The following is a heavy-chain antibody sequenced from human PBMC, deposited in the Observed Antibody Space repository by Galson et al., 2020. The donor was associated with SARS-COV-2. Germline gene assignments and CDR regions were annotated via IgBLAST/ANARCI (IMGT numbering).Heavy chain of an antibody. CDR3: ARVPLYYYDRSGYCDY. Sequence: ASVKVSCKASGYTFTGYYMHWVRQAPGQGLEWMGWINPNSGGTNYAQKFQGRVTMTRDTSISTAYMELSRLRSDDTAVYYCARVPLYYYDRSGYCDYWGQGTLVTVSS. V-gene: IGHV1-2*02. CDR1: GYTFTGYY. J-gene: IGHJ4*02. CDR2: INPNSGGT. D-gene: IGHD3-22*01.